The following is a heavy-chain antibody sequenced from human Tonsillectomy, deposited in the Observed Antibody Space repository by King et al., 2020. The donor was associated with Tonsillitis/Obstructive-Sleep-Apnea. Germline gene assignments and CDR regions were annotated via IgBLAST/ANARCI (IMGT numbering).Heavy chain of an antibody. D-gene: IGHD5/OR15-5a*01. J-gene: IGHJ5*02. V-gene: IGHV4-59*08. Sequence: VQLQESGPGLVEPSETLSLTCTVSGGSIRSYYWSWIRQPPGKGLEWIGYIFSSGSTNYNPSLKSRVTISVDTSKNQFSLKLSSVTAADTAVYYCARQYNVYNWFDPWGQGTLVTVSS. CDR1: GGSIRSYY. CDR3: ARQYNVYNWFDP. CDR2: IFSSGST.